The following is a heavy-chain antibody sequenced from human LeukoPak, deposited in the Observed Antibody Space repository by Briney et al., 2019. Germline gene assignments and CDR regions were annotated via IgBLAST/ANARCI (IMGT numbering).Heavy chain of an antibody. D-gene: IGHD3-10*01. CDR3: AKDYGSGSRSPIFDY. Sequence: PGRSLRLSCAASGFTFDDYAMHWVRQAPGKGLEWVSGISWNSGSIGYADSVKGRFTISRDNAKNSLYLQMNGLRAEDTALYYCAKDYGSGSRSPIFDYWGQGTLVTVSS. J-gene: IGHJ4*02. CDR2: ISWNSGSI. V-gene: IGHV3-9*01. CDR1: GFTFDDYA.